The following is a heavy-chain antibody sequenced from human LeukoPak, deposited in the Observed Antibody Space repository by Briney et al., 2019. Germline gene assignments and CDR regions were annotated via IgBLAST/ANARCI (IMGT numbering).Heavy chain of an antibody. V-gene: IGHV3-21*01. Sequence: GGSLRLSCAASGFTFSSYSMNWVRQAPGKGLEWVSSISSSSSYIYYADSVKGRFTISRDNAKNSLYLQMNSLRAEDTAVYYCARDGSPPYYDILTGYYPYYYYYGMDVWGQETTVTVSS. CDR2: ISSSSSYI. CDR1: GFTFSSYS. CDR3: ARDGSPPYYDILTGYYPYYYYYGMDV. J-gene: IGHJ6*02. D-gene: IGHD3-9*01.